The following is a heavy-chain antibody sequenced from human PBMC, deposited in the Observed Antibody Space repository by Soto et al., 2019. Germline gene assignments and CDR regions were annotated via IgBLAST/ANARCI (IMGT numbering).Heavy chain of an antibody. CDR2: IKQDGSEK. D-gene: IGHD3-9*01. Sequence: GSLRLSCAASGFTFSSDWMSWVRQAPGKGPEWVANIKQDGSEKYYVDSVKGRFTISRDNAKNSLYLQMNSLRAEDTAVYYCARDSTHFKEHLLFWHTFYCDRIDVWSQGTTVLVSS. V-gene: IGHV3-7*01. CDR1: GFTFSSDW. CDR3: ARDSTHFKEHLLFWHTFYCDRIDV. J-gene: IGHJ6*02.